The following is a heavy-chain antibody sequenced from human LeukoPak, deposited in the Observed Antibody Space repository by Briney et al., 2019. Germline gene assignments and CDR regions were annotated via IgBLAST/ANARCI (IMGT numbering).Heavy chain of an antibody. Sequence: SETLPLTCTVSGGSISSYYWSWIRQPPGKGLEWIGYIYTSGSTNYNPSLKSRVTISVDTSKNQFSLKLSSVTAADTAVYYCARHYGSSSLFDYWGQGTLVTVSS. CDR2: IYTSGST. D-gene: IGHD6-6*01. CDR3: ARHYGSSSLFDY. V-gene: IGHV4-4*09. CDR1: GGSISSYY. J-gene: IGHJ4*02.